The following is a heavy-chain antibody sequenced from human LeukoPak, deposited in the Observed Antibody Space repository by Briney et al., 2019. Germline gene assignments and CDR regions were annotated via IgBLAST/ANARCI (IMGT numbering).Heavy chain of an antibody. J-gene: IGHJ4*02. Sequence: SETLSLTCTVSGGSITSGDYYWSWTRQPPGKGLEWIGYIYYSGSTYYNPSLKSRVTMSVDTSKNQFCLMLSSVTAADTAVYYCARVSVTAIDWGQGTLVTVSS. CDR3: ARVSVTAID. D-gene: IGHD3-16*02. V-gene: IGHV4-30-4*08. CDR2: IYYSGST. CDR1: GGSITSGDYY.